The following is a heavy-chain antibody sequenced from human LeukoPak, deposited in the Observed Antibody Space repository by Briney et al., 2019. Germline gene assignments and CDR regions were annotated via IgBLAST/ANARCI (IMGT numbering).Heavy chain of an antibody. Sequence: GASVKVSCKASGACFTTNYIHWVRQAPGQGLEWMGIINPSGDSTSYAQKFQGRVTMTWDTSTSTVYKDLSSLRSECTILKSCAIPALRYCSSSSCYKGFLDYWGQGTLVTVSS. J-gene: IGHJ4*02. CDR3: AIPALRYCSSSSCYKGFLDY. CDR2: INPSGDST. CDR1: GACFTTNY. V-gene: IGHV1-46*01. D-gene: IGHD2-2*01.